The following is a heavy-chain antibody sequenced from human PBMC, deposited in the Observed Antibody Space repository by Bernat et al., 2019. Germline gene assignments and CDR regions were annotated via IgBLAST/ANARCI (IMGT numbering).Heavy chain of an antibody. CDR2: IKSKTDGGPT. V-gene: IGHV3-15*07. D-gene: IGHD2-15*01. J-gene: IGHJ3*02. CDR3: TTVGYCSGGRCSSSACDI. CDR1: GFILGNAC. Sequence: EVQLVESGGGLIKPGGSLRLSCAASGFILGNACMNWVRQAPGKGLEWVGRIKSKTDGGPTDYAAPVKGRFTISRDDSKSMLFLQMDSLKTEDTAVYYCTTVGYCSGGRCSSSACDIWGQGTVITVSS.